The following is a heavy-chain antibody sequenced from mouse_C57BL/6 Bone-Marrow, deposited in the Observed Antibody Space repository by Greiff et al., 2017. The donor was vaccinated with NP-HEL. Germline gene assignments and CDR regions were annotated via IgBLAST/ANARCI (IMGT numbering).Heavy chain of an antibody. D-gene: IGHD2-5*01. Sequence: EVKVEESGPGLVKPSQSLSLTCSVTGYSITSGYYWNWIRQFPGNKLEWMGYISYDGSNNYNPSLKNRISITRDTSKNQFFLKLNSVTTEDTATYYCARGDSNYVGWFAYWGQGTLVTVSA. CDR1: GYSITSGYY. J-gene: IGHJ3*01. CDR3: ARGDSNYVGWFAY. CDR2: ISYDGSN. V-gene: IGHV3-6*01.